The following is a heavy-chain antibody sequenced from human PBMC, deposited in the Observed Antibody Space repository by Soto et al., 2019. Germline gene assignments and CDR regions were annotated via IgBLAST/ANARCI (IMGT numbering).Heavy chain of an antibody. Sequence: PGGSLRLSCAASGFTFSSYSMNWVRQAPGKGLEWVSYISSSSSTIYYADSVKGRFTISRDNAKNSLYLQMNSLRAEDTAVYYCARWGDGDYFNYYYYYGMDVWGQGTTVTVSS. D-gene: IGHD4-17*01. CDR2: ISSSSSTI. CDR3: ARWGDGDYFNYYYYYGMDV. J-gene: IGHJ6*02. CDR1: GFTFSSYS. V-gene: IGHV3-48*01.